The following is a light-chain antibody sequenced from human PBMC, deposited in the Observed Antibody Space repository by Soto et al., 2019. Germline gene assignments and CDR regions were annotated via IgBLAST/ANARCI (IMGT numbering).Light chain of an antibody. V-gene: IGKV3-15*01. J-gene: IGKJ1*01. CDR2: GAS. CDR1: QSVGSN. CDR3: QQYNNWPPDRT. Sequence: EIVMTQSPATLSVSPGERATLSCRASQSVGSNLAWYQLKPGQAPRLLIYGASTRATGIPAGFSGSGSGTDFTLTISSLQSEDFAIYFCQQYNNWPPDRTFGQGTKVEIK.